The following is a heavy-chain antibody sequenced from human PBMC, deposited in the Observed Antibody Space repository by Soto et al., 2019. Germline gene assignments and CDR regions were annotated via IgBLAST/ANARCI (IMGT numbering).Heavy chain of an antibody. D-gene: IGHD3-10*01. V-gene: IGHV1-69*12. CDR3: ARDQRRDYYGSGTYYYGMAV. J-gene: IGHJ6*02. CDR2: VIPIFCTA. Sequence: QVQLVQSGAEVKKPGSSVKVSCKASGGTFSSYAISWVRQAPGQGLEWMGGVIPIFCTANYAQKFQGRVTNTADEYTSTAYMEQSSLTSEDTAVYYCARDQRRDYYGSGTYYYGMAVWGQGTTVTVSS. CDR1: GGTFSSYA.